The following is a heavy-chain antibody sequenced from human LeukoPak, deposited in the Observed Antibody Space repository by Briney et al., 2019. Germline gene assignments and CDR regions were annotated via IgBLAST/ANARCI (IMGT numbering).Heavy chain of an antibody. CDR3: AKEKAFTMIVVVITPFDY. J-gene: IGHJ4*02. CDR2: ISGGGGST. D-gene: IGHD3-22*01. V-gene: IGHV3-23*01. CDR1: GFTFSSYA. Sequence: GGSLRLSCAASGFTFSSYAMSWVRQAPGKGLEWVSAISGGGGSTYYADSVKGRFTISRDNSKNTLYLQMNSLRAEDTAVYYCAKEKAFTMIVVVITPFDYWGQGTLVTVSS.